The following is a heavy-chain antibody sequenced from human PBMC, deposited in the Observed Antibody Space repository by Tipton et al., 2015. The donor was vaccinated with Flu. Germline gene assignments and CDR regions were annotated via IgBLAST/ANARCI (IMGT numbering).Heavy chain of an antibody. CDR1: GFTFSSYA. J-gene: IGHJ4*02. CDR2: ISGTGGDT. CDR3: AKDLTGINSPSPY. D-gene: IGHD3-10*01. Sequence: SLRLSCAASGFTFSSYAMNWVRQAPGKGLEWVSSISGTGGDTYYADSVKGRFTISRDNSKNTLDLQMNSLRAEDTALYYCAKDLTGINSPSPYWGQGTLVTVSS. V-gene: IGHV3-23*01.